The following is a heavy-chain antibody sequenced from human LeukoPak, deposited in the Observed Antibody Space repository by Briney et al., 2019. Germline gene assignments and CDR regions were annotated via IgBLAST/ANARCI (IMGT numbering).Heavy chain of an antibody. CDR2: IYYSGST. CDR3: VRLRFGELYLDP. Sequence: SETLSLTCTVSGGSISSGGYYWSWIRQHPGKGLEWIGYIYYSGSTYYNPSLKSRVTISVDTSKNQFSLKLSSVTAADTAVHYCVRLRFGELYLDPWGQGTLVTVSS. V-gene: IGHV4-31*03. J-gene: IGHJ5*02. D-gene: IGHD3-10*01. CDR1: GGSISSGGYY.